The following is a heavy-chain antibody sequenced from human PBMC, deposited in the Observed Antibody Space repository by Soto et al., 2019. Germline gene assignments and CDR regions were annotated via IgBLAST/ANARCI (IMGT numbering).Heavy chain of an antibody. CDR2: IIPIFGTA. Sequence: SVKVSCKASGGTFSSYAISWVRQAPGQGLEWMGGIIPIFGTANYAQKFQGRVTITADESTSTAYMELSSLRSEDTAVYYCASSYSSSWYPPDYWGQGTLVTVSS. J-gene: IGHJ4*02. D-gene: IGHD6-13*01. CDR3: ASSYSSSWYPPDY. CDR1: GGTFSSYA. V-gene: IGHV1-69*13.